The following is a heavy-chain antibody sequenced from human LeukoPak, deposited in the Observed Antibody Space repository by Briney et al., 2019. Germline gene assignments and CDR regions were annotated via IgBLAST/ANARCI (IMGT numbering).Heavy chain of an antibody. CDR3: ARDVEMATVDY. Sequence: ASVKVSCKASGYTFTNYGITWVRQAPGQGLEWMGWISAYNANTNYAQKFQGRVTMTTDKSTSTAYMELSSLRSEDTAVYYCARDVEMATVDYWGQGTLVTVSS. CDR2: ISAYNANT. V-gene: IGHV1-18*04. J-gene: IGHJ4*02. D-gene: IGHD5-24*01. CDR1: GYTFTNYG.